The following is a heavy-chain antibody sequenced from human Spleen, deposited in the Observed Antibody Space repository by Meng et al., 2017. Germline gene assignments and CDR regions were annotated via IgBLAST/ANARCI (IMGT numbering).Heavy chain of an antibody. J-gene: IGHJ4*01. D-gene: IGHD5-24*01. CDR3: AKEIRPNDF. Sequence: GESLKISCAASGFTFSDYYMTWIRQAPGKGLEWVSYISNSGGTIYYADSVKGRFTISRDNSKNTLYLQMNSLRVEDTAVYYCAKEIRPNDFWGQGTLVTVSS. CDR2: ISNSGGTI. CDR1: GFTFSDYY. V-gene: IGHV3-11*01.